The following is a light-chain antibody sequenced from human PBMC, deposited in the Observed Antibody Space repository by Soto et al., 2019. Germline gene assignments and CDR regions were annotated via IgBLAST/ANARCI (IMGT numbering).Light chain of an antibody. Sequence: EIVLTQSPGTLSLSPGERATLSCRASQNINSRYLAWYQQRPGQAPRLLIYGAFSRASGIPDSFSGSGSGTGFTLTISRLQPEDFAVYYCQQNAFSPLTFGGGTKVEIK. CDR1: QNINSRY. CDR2: GAF. CDR3: QQNAFSPLT. J-gene: IGKJ4*01. V-gene: IGKV3-20*01.